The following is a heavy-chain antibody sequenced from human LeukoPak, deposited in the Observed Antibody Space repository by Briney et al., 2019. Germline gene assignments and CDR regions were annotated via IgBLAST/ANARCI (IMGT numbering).Heavy chain of an antibody. CDR1: GGSISPHY. CDR2: IHYTGST. CDR3: ARGRGAEDY. Sequence: PSETLSLTCTVSGGSISPHYWSWIRQPPGKGLEWIGYIHYTGSTNYNPSLKNRVTISVDTSKNQFSLEVNSVTAADTAVYYCARGRGAEDYWGQGTLVTVSS. J-gene: IGHJ4*02. D-gene: IGHD1-26*01. V-gene: IGHV4-59*11.